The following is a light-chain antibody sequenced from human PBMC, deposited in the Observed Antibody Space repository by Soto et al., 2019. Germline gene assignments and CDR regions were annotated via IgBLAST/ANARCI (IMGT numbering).Light chain of an antibody. J-gene: IGKJ1*01. CDR1: QSVSSSY. CDR3: QQYNNWPPVT. CDR2: DAS. Sequence: EIELTQSPGTLSLSPGERATLSCRASQSVSSSYLAWYQQKPGQAPRLLIYDASSRATGIPDRFSGSGSGTDFTLTISRLQPEDFAVYYCQQYNNWPPVTFGQGTKVEIK. V-gene: IGKV3-20*01.